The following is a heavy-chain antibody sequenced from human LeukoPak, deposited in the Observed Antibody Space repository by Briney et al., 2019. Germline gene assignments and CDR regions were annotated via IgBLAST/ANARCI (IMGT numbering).Heavy chain of an antibody. V-gene: IGHV1-2*02. CDR1: GYTFTGHY. D-gene: IGHD3-22*01. CDR2: IHPNTGGT. J-gene: IGHJ3*01. CDR3: ASEYKYDSSGANAFDL. Sequence: ASVKVSCKASGYTFTGHYIHWVRQAPGQGLEWMGWIHPNTGGTKYAQKFQGRVTMTRDTSSSTADMELSSLRPADTALYYCASEYKYDSSGANAFDLWGQGTMVTVSS.